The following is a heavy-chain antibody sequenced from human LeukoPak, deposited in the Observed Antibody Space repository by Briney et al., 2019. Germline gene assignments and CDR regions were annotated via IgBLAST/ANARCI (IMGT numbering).Heavy chain of an antibody. CDR1: GFTFSSYA. J-gene: IGHJ4*02. Sequence: GGSLRLSCAASGFTFSSYAMSWVRQAPGKGLEWVSAISGSGGSTYYADSVKGRSTISRDNSKNTLYLQMNSLRAEDTAVYFCARNTTDRPYDYWGQGTLVTVSS. D-gene: IGHD1/OR15-1a*01. CDR2: ISGSGGST. CDR3: ARNTTDRPYDY. V-gene: IGHV3-23*01.